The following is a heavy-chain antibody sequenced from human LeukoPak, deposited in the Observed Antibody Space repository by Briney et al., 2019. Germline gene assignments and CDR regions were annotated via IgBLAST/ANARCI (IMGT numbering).Heavy chain of an antibody. CDR2: ISYSGST. D-gene: IGHD4-23*01. J-gene: IGHJ4*02. V-gene: IGHV4-59*01. Sequence: SETLSLTCTVSGGSISSYYWNWIRQPPGKGLEWMGYISYSGSTNYNPSLKSRVTIPVDTSKNQFSLKLSSVTAADTAVYYCARGDGGNSVSGYWGQGTLVTVSS. CDR3: ARGDGGNSVSGY. CDR1: GGSISSYY.